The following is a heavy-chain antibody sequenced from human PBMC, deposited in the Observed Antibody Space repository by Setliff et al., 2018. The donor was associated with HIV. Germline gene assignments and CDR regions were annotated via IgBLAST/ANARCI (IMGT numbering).Heavy chain of an antibody. CDR3: ARALSYGSGTYSAAGF. CDR1: GYTFSTNA. Sequence: ASVKVSCKAFGYTFSTNAIHWVRQAPGQGLEWMGWINTHSGYTNYAQNVQGRVTVTMDTSTSTAYMELRSLKSDDTAVYYCARALSYGSGTYSAAGFWGQGTLVTVSS. J-gene: IGHJ4*02. CDR2: INTHSGYT. D-gene: IGHD3-10*01. V-gene: IGHV1-18*01.